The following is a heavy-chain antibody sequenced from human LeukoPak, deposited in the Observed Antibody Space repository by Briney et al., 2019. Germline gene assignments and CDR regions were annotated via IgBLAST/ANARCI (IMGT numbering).Heavy chain of an antibody. CDR2: IKTDGSIT. CDR3: TREADPAFSASSSPDF. Sequence: GGSLRLSCAASGFGFSNFWMHWVRQAPGKGLEWVSRIKTDGSITAYADSVKGRFTISRGNAKNTLYLHMNSLKGEDTATYFCTREADPAFSASSSPDFWGQGTPVTVS. V-gene: IGHV3-74*01. D-gene: IGHD6-6*01. J-gene: IGHJ4*02. CDR1: GFGFSNFW.